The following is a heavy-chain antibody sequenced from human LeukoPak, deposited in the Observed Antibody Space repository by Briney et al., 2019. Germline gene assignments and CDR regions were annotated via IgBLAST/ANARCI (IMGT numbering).Heavy chain of an antibody. CDR3: ARESKYSGYPFDY. J-gene: IGHJ4*02. CDR2: VNSDGSGT. Sequence: PGGSLRLSCAASGFTFSNYWMHWLRQAPGKGLVWVARVNSDGSGTTYADPVKGRFTISRDNAKNTLYLQMNSLRAEDTAVYYCARESKYSGYPFDYWGQGTLVTVSS. V-gene: IGHV3-74*01. CDR1: GFTFSNYW. D-gene: IGHD5-12*01.